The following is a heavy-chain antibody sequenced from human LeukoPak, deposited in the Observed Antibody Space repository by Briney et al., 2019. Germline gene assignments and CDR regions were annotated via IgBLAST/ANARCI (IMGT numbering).Heavy chain of an antibody. V-gene: IGHV3-30*04. J-gene: IGHJ4*02. CDR3: ARDHGDIVATSPDYYFDY. Sequence: GRSLRLSCAASGFTFSSYAMHWVRQAPGKGLEWVAVISYDGSNKYYADSVKGRFTISRDNSKNTLYLQMNSLRAEDTAVYYCARDHGDIVATSPDYYFDYWGQGTLVTVPS. CDR1: GFTFSSYA. D-gene: IGHD5-12*01. CDR2: ISYDGSNK.